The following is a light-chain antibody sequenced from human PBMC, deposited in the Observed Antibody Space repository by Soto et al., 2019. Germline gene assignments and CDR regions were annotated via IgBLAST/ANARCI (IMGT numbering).Light chain of an antibody. V-gene: IGLV1-40*01. CDR3: QSYDSSLNAVV. Sequence: QPVLTQPPSVSGAPGQRVTIYCTGSSSNIGARYDVHWYQQLPGTAPKLLIYGNSNRPSGVPDRFSGSKSGTSASLAITGLQAEDEADYYCQSYDSSLNAVVFGGGTKLTVL. CDR1: SSNIGARYD. J-gene: IGLJ2*01. CDR2: GNS.